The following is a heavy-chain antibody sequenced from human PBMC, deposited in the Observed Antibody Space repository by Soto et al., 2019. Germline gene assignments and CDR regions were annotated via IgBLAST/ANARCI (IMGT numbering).Heavy chain of an antibody. CDR3: ARDRHIVVVTAPKGFDY. V-gene: IGHV3-48*02. Sequence: GGSLRLSCAASGFTFSSYSMNWVRQAPGKGLEWVSYISSSSSTIYYADSVKGRFTISRDNAKNSLYLQMNSLRDEDTAVYYCARDRHIVVVTAPKGFDYWGQGTLVTVSS. CDR1: GFTFSSYS. J-gene: IGHJ4*02. D-gene: IGHD2-21*02. CDR2: ISSSSSTI.